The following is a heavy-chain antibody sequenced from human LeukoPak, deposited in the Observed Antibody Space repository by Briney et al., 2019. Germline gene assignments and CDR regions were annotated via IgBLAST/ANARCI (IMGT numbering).Heavy chain of an antibody. CDR1: GFTFSDYY. D-gene: IGHD5-12*01. V-gene: IGHV3-11*01. J-gene: IGHJ6*02. CDR3: ARDRSRWLRLPPAGLDV. CDR2: ISSSGSTI. Sequence: GGSLRLSCAASGFTFSDYYMSWIRQAPGKGLEWVSYISSSGSTIYYADSAKGRFTISRDNAKNSLYLQMNSLRAEDTAVYYCARDRSRWLRLPPAGLDVWGQGTTVTVSS.